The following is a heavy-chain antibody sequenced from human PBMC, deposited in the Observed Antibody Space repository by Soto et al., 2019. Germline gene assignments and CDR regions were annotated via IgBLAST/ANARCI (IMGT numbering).Heavy chain of an antibody. CDR2: IYYNGNP. J-gene: IGHJ5*02. V-gene: IGHV4-31*03. CDR1: GGSISGAAYY. CDR3: ARESGYYGGYNWFDP. D-gene: IGHD3-3*01. Sequence: SLSLSGPVSGGSISGAAYYWSWIRQLPGKGLEWIGYIYYNGNPYYNPSLQSRVTMSLDTSKNHFSLKLSSVTAADTAVYFCARESGYYGGYNWFDPWGQGTLVTVSS.